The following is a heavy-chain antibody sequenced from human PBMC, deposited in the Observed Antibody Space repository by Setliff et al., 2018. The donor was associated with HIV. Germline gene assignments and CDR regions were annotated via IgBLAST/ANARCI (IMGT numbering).Heavy chain of an antibody. CDR2: MNPKSGNT. CDR1: GYTFTSYD. Sequence: RASVKVSCKASGYTFTSYDINWVRQATGQGLEWMGWMNPKSGNTGYAQKFQGRITMTRDTSISTAYMELSSLRSEDTAVYYCATVGPTIWGAFDIWGQGTMVTVSS. D-gene: IGHD3-16*01. V-gene: IGHV1-8*01. J-gene: IGHJ3*02. CDR3: ATVGPTIWGAFDI.